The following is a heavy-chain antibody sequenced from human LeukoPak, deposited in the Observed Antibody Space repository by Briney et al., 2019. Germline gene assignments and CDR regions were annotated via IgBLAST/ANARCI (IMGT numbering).Heavy chain of an antibody. Sequence: PGGSPRLSCAASGFTFSSYSMNWVRQAPGKGLEWVSSISSSSSYIYYADSVKGRFTISRDNAKNSLYLQMNSLRAEDTAVYYCARVSYGSGSYYTPDYWGQGTLVTVSS. V-gene: IGHV3-21*01. J-gene: IGHJ4*02. CDR2: ISSSSSYI. CDR3: ARVSYGSGSYYTPDY. CDR1: GFTFSSYS. D-gene: IGHD3-10*01.